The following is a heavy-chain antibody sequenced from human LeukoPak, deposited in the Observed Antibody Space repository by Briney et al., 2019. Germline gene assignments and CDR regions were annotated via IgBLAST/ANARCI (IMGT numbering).Heavy chain of an antibody. V-gene: IGHV3-23*01. J-gene: IGHJ6*03. CDR2: ISGSGGST. CDR3: AKGGGIAARARGHYYYYMDV. Sequence: PGGSLRLSCAASGFTFSSYAMSWVRQAPGKGLEWVSAISGSGGSTYYADSVKGRFTISRDNSKNTLYLQMNSLRAEDTAVYYCAKGGGIAARARGHYYYYMDVWGKGTTVTVSS. D-gene: IGHD6-6*01. CDR1: GFTFSSYA.